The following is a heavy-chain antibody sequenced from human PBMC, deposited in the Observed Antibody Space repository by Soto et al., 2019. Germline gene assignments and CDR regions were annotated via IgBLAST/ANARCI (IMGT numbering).Heavy chain of an antibody. D-gene: IGHD7-27*01. CDR2: ISGRGGTE. CDR3: ARGKVFAWGLDACDV. V-gene: IGHV3-48*02. Sequence: EMQLVESGGGSVQRGGSLRLFCAASGITFSDYSMHWVRQAPGKGLEWVSYISGRGGTEYYADSVKGRFTISRDNPKNSLYLQMNSLRDEDTAVYYCARGKVFAWGLDACDVWGRGTLVTVST. CDR1: GITFSDYS. J-gene: IGHJ3*01.